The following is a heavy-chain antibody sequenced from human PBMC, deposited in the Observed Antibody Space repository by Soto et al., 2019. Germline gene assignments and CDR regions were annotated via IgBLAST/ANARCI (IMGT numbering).Heavy chain of an antibody. V-gene: IGHV1-46*01. D-gene: IGHD3-3*01. CDR2: INPHGGST. J-gene: IGHJ5*02. CDR3: ARSSGGNFGIIIEGSNWFDP. Sequence: ASVKVSCKAPGDTFTSYYLNWVRQAPGQGLEWMGVINPHGGSTKYAQKFQGRITMTRDTSRSTVYMELSSLRSDDTAIYYCARSSGGNFGIIIEGSNWFDPWGQGTLVTVSP. CDR1: GDTFTSYY.